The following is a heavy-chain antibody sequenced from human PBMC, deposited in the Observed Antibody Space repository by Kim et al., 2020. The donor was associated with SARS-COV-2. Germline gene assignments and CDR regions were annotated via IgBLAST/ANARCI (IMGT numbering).Heavy chain of an antibody. J-gene: IGHJ4*02. CDR2: NT. V-gene: IGHV1-58*01. D-gene: IGHD6-13*01. CDR3: AAVGAAASY. Sequence: NTNYAQKCQERVTITRDMSTSTAYMELSSLRSEDTAVYYCAAVGAAASYWGQGTLVTVSS.